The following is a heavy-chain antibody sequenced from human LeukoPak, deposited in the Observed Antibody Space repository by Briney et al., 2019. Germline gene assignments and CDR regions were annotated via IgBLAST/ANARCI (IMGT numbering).Heavy chain of an antibody. Sequence: PSETLSLTCTVSGGSISSSSYYWGWIRQPPGKGLEWIGSIYYSGSTYYNPSLKSRVTISVDTSKNQFSLKLSSVTAADTAVYYCAREGKWLDLPVYFDYWGQGTLATVSS. CDR1: GGSISSSSYY. D-gene: IGHD6-19*01. J-gene: IGHJ4*02. V-gene: IGHV4-39*07. CDR3: AREGKWLDLPVYFDY. CDR2: IYYSGST.